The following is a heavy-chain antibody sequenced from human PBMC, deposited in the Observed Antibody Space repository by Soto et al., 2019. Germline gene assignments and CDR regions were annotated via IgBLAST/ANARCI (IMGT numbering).Heavy chain of an antibody. V-gene: IGHV4-34*01. D-gene: IGHD1-1*01. J-gene: IGHJ4*02. CDR2: INHSGST. CDR1: GGYVSGYY. CDR3: ARSGVQLVDY. Sequence: EALSLTCAVYGGYVSGYYWSWIRQPPGKGLEWIGEINHSGSTNYNPSLKSRVTISVDTSKNQFSLKLSSVTAADTAVYYCARSGVQLVDYWGQGTLFT.